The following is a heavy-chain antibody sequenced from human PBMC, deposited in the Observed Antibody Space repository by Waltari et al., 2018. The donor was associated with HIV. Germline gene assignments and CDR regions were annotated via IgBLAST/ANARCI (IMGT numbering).Heavy chain of an antibody. J-gene: IGHJ4*02. Sequence: EVQLVESGGGLVQPGGSLRLSCAASGFTFISYRMNWVRQAPGKGLEWVSYISSSSSTIYYADSVKGRFTISRDNAKNSLYLQMNSLRDEDTAVYYCASGDCGGDCYPFDYWGQGTLVTVSS. CDR1: GFTFISYR. D-gene: IGHD2-21*02. CDR2: ISSSSSTI. CDR3: ASGDCGGDCYPFDY. V-gene: IGHV3-48*02.